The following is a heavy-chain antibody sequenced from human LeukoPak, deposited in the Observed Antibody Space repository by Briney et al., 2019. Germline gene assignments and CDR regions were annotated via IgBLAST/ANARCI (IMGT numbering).Heavy chain of an antibody. Sequence: GGSLRLSCAASGFTVSSYYMSWVRQAPGKGLEWVSIIYRGGDTYYADSVKGRLTISRDNSKNTMYMDMTNLRMDDTAMYYCARDMEVGEPWDFDIWGQGTLVTVSS. CDR2: IYRGGDT. CDR1: GFTVSSYY. V-gene: IGHV3-53*01. D-gene: IGHD3-3*01. J-gene: IGHJ4*02. CDR3: ARDMEVGEPWDFDI.